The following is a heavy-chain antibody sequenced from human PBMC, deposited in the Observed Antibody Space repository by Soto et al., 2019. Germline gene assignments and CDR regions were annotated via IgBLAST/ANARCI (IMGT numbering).Heavy chain of an antibody. CDR1: GGSISSSSYY. CDR2: IYYSGST. J-gene: IGHJ6*03. CDR3: ARISIVPAAGLYYYYYYMDV. V-gene: IGHV4-39*01. D-gene: IGHD2-2*01. Sequence: QLQLQESGPGLVKPSETLSLTCTVSGGSISSSSYYWGWIRQPPGKGLEWIGSIYYSGSTYYNPSLKSRVTISVDTSKNQFSLKLSSVTAADTAVYYCARISIVPAAGLYYYYYYMDVWGKGTTVIVSS.